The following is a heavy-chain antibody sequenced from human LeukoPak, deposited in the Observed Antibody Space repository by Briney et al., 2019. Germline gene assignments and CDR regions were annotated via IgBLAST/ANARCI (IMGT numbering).Heavy chain of an antibody. Sequence: SETLSLTCTVSGGSISSSSYYWGWIRQPPGTGLEWIGSIYYSGSTYYNPSLKSRVTISVDTSKNQFSLKLSSVTAADTAAYYCARDHVWSSASYFDYWGQGILVTVSS. J-gene: IGHJ4*02. CDR2: IYYSGST. V-gene: IGHV4-39*07. CDR1: GGSISSSSYY. CDR3: ARDHVWSSASYFDY. D-gene: IGHD2-2*01.